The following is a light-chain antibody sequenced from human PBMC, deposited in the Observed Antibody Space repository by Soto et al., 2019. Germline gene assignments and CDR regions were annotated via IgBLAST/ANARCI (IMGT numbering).Light chain of an antibody. CDR2: EVS. CDR1: NSDIGGSNY. J-gene: IGLJ1*01. CDR3: SSYTSSSTLV. Sequence: QSVLTQPASVSGSPEQSITISCTGTNSDIGGSNYVSWYQQRPRKAPRLMIYEVSNRPSGVSNRFSGSKSGNTASLTISGLQAEDEADYYCSSYTSSSTLVFGTGTKVTVL. V-gene: IGLV2-14*01.